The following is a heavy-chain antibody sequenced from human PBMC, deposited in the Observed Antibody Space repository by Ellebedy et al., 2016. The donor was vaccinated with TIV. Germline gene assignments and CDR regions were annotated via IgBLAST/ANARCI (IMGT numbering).Heavy chain of an antibody. CDR2: IVGSGA. CDR1: GLTFSPYA. CDR3: AKDRTPGDGYWVFDN. Sequence: GESLKISCAASGLTFSPYAMAWLRQAPGKGLEWVSGIVGSGAQKYADSVKGRFTITRDNSKRTVVLQMNSLRAEDTAVYFCAKDRTPGDGYWVFDNWGQGTLVSVSS. V-gene: IGHV3-23*01. J-gene: IGHJ4*02. D-gene: IGHD5-18*01.